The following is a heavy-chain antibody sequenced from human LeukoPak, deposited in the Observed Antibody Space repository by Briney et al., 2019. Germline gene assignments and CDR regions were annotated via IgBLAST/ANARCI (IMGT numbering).Heavy chain of an antibody. J-gene: IGHJ4*02. V-gene: IGHV3-30*04. CDR3: AKDRRRYCSGGSCFTPLDY. CDR1: GFTFSTYA. D-gene: IGHD2-15*01. Sequence: GGSLRLSCAASGFTFSTYAMHWVRQAPGKGLEWVAAISYDGPNKRYADSVKGRFTISRDNSKNTLYLQMNSLRAEDTAVYYCAKDRRRYCSGGSCFTPLDYWGQGTLATVSS. CDR2: ISYDGPNK.